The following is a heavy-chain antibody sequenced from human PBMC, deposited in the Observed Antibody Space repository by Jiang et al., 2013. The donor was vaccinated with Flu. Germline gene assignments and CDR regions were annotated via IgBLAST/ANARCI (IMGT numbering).Heavy chain of an antibody. CDR3: ARLQYSYGQGFYYYYGMDV. Sequence: GAEVKKPGESLRISCKGSGYSFTSYWISWVRQMPGKGLEWMGRIDPSDSYTNYSPSFQGHVTISADKSISTAYLQWSSLKASDTAMYYCARLQYSYGQGFYYYYGMDVWGQGTTVTVSS. J-gene: IGHJ6*02. CDR2: IDPSDSYT. CDR1: GYSFTSYW. D-gene: IGHD5-18*01. V-gene: IGHV5-10-1*01.